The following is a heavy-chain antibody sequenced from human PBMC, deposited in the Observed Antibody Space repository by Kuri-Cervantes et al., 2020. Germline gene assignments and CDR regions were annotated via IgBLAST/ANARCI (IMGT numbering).Heavy chain of an antibody. V-gene: IGHV3-21*01. CDR1: GFTFSSYA. CDR2: ISSTSSYI. Sequence: GGSLRLSCAASGFTFSSYAMNWVRQAPGKGLEWVSSISSTSSYIYYTDSVKGRFTISRDNAKNSVFLQMNSLRAEDTAVYHCARDLSAEYSYSNWFDLWGQGTLVTVSS. CDR3: ARDLSAEYSYSNWFDL. D-gene: IGHD5-18*01. J-gene: IGHJ5*02.